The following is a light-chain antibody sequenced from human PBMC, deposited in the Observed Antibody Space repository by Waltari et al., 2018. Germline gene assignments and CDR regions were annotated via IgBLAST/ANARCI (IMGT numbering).Light chain of an antibody. J-gene: IGLJ2*01. Sequence: QSGLTQPASVSGSPAQSITIACAATSSDIGAFNFISWYQQRPGKAPELLVYDVSHRPSGVSTRFSGSKSDNTAALTISGLQAEDEAVYYCSSFSSSTAGIFGGGTKVTVL. CDR3: SSFSSSTAGI. CDR2: DVS. CDR1: SSDIGAFNF. V-gene: IGLV2-14*01.